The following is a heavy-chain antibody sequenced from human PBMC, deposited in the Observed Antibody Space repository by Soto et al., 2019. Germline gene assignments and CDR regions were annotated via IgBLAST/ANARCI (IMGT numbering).Heavy chain of an antibody. D-gene: IGHD6-19*01. V-gene: IGHV1-18*04. CDR2: ISAYNGNT. CDR3: ARIIAVASSPWFDP. J-gene: IGHJ5*02. CDR1: GYTFTGYY. Sequence: ASVKVSCKASGYTFTGYYMHWVRQAPGQGLEWMGWISAYNGNTNYAQKLQARVTMTTDTSTSTAYMELRSLRSDDTAVYYCARIIAVASSPWFDPWGQGTLVTVS.